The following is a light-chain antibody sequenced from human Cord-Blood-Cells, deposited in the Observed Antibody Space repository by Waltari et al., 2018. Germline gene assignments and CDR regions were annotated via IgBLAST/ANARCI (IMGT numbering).Light chain of an antibody. CDR1: PSVVYSSNNKNY. CDR3: QQYYSTPWT. J-gene: IGKJ1*01. Sequence: DIVMTQSPDSLAVSLGERAPINCKSSPSVVYSSNNKNYLAWYQQKPGQPPKLLIYWASTRESGVPDRFSGGGSGTDFTLTISSLQAEDVAVYYCQQYYSTPWTFGQGTKVEIK. CDR2: WAS. V-gene: IGKV4-1*01.